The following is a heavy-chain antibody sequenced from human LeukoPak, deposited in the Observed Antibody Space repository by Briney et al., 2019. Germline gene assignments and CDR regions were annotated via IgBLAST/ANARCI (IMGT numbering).Heavy chain of an antibody. CDR3: AKDAYDILTGYLGY. Sequence: GRSLRLSCAASGFTFDDYAMHWVRQAPGKGLEWVSGISWNSGSIGYADSVKGRFTISRDNAENSLYLQMNSLRAEDTALYYCAKDAYDILTGYLGYWGQGTLVTVSS. V-gene: IGHV3-9*01. D-gene: IGHD3-9*01. J-gene: IGHJ4*02. CDR2: ISWNSGSI. CDR1: GFTFDDYA.